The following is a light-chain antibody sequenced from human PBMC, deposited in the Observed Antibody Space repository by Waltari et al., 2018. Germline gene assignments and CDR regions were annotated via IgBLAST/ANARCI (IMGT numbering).Light chain of an antibody. CDR1: SGRLASKY. V-gene: IGLV6-57*04. CDR2: EDN. CDR3: QSYGSRNHE. J-gene: IGLJ3*02. Sequence: NFMLTQPHSVSESPGKTVTISCTRSSGRLASKYVQRYHQRPGRAPTTVSHEDNQRPSGLHYRFSGYINSSSNSAPLSISGMKTEDEADYSCQSYGSRNHEFGGGTKLTVL.